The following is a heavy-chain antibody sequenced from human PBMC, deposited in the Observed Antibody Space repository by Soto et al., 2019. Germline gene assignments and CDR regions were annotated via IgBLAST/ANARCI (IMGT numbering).Heavy chain of an antibody. CDR2: ILPIFGTA. CDR3: ASDSSLGGYCISTSCYGYYYGMDV. Sequence: QVQLVQSGAEVKKPGSSVKVSCKASGGTFSSYAISWVRQAPGQGLEWMGGILPIFGTADYAQKFQGRVTITADESTSTAYMGMSSRRSEDTAVYYCASDSSLGGYCISTSCYGYYYGMDVWGQGTTVTVSS. CDR1: GGTFSSYA. J-gene: IGHJ6*02. D-gene: IGHD2-2*01. V-gene: IGHV1-69*12.